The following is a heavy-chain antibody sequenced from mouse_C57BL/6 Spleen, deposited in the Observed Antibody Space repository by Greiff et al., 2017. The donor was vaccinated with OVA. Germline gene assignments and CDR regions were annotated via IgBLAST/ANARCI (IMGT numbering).Heavy chain of an antibody. CDR1: GFTFSDYG. CDR2: ISSGSSTI. V-gene: IGHV5-17*01. CDR3: ARSCPSYDGYGDYYAMDY. Sequence: EVQVVESGGGLVKPGGSLKLSCAASGFTFSDYGMHWVRQAPEKGLEWVAYISSGSSTIYYADTVKGRFTISRDNAKNTLFLQMTNLRSEDTAMYYCARSCPSYDGYGDYYAMDYWGQGTSVTVSS. D-gene: IGHD2-2*01. J-gene: IGHJ4*01.